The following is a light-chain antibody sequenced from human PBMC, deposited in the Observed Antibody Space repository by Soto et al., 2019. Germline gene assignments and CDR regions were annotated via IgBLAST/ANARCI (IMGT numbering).Light chain of an antibody. CDR2: TSS. V-gene: IGKV3-20*01. CDR3: QQYRDLPQT. J-gene: IGKJ1*01. Sequence: EIVLTQSPGTLSLSPGERATLSCRASQSVRSNYLAWYQQKHGQAPRLLIYTSSTRATGIPDRFSGSGSGTDFTLTISRLEPEDFALYYCQQYRDLPQTFGQGTQVEIK. CDR1: QSVRSNY.